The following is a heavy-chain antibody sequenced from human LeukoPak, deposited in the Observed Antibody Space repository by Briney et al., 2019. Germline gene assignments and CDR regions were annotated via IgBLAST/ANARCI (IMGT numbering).Heavy chain of an antibody. J-gene: IGHJ4*02. CDR2: ISGSSGNT. D-gene: IGHD2-15*01. CDR1: GFTFGSYA. CDR3: ARNHHNSGGRCDF. Sequence: GGSLRLSCAASGFTFGSYAMSWVRQAPGRGLXXXXAISGSSGNTYYADYVKGRFTISRDNSKNTLYLQMNSLRADDTAVYYCARNHHNSGGRCDFWGQGTLVTVSS. V-gene: IGHV3-23*01.